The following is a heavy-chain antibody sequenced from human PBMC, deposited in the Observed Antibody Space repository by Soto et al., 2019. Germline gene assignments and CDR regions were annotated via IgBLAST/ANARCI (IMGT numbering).Heavy chain of an antibody. CDR1: GYTFTGYY. J-gene: IGHJ6*02. CDR3: ARSITIPRPYYYGMGV. V-gene: IGHV1-2*02. Sequence: QVQLVQAGAEVKKPGASVKVSCKASGYTFTGYYMHWVRQAPGQGLDWMGWINPNSGGTNYAQKFQGRVTMTRDTSISTAYMELSRLRSDDTAVYYCARSITIPRPYYYGMGVWGQGTTVTVSS. D-gene: IGHD3-9*01. CDR2: INPNSGGT.